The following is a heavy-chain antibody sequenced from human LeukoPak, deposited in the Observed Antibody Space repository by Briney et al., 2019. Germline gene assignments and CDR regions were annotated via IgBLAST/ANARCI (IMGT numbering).Heavy chain of an antibody. D-gene: IGHD3-22*01. V-gene: IGHV3-30*18. CDR3: AKGQRYYDSRGSLDY. CDR1: GFTFNYYG. J-gene: IGHJ4*02. CDR2: ISYDGSDK. Sequence: GSLRLSCAASGFTFNYYGMHWVRQAPGKGLEWVAVISYDGSDKYYADSVKGRFTISRDNSKNTLYLEMNSLRTEDTAVYHCAKGQRYYDSRGSLDYWGQGTLVTVSS.